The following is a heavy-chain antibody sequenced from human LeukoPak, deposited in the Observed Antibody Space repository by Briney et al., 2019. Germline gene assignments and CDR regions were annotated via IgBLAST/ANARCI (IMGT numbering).Heavy chain of an antibody. Sequence: SETLSLTCTVSGGSISSGGYYWSWIRQHPGKGLEWIGYIYYSGSTYYNPSLKSRVTISVDTSKNQFSLKLSSVTAADTAVYYCARAPYYYDSSGLYYFDYWGQGTLVTVSS. CDR3: ARAPYYYDSSGLYYFDY. V-gene: IGHV4-31*03. D-gene: IGHD3-22*01. CDR1: GGSISSGGYY. CDR2: IYYSGST. J-gene: IGHJ4*02.